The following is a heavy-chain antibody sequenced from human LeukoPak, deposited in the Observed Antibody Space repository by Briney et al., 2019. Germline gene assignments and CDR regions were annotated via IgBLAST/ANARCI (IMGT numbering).Heavy chain of an antibody. CDR1: GFTFSSYW. V-gene: IGHV3-7*01. J-gene: IGHJ4*02. CDR3: AKDRGVATSNHYYFHY. Sequence: PGGSLRLSCAASGFTFSSYWMSWVRQAPGKGLEWVANIKQDGSEKYYLDSVKGRFTISRDNSKNTLYLQMNSLRAEDTAVYFCAKDRGVATSNHYYFHYWGQGTLVTVSS. CDR2: IKQDGSEK. D-gene: IGHD5-12*01.